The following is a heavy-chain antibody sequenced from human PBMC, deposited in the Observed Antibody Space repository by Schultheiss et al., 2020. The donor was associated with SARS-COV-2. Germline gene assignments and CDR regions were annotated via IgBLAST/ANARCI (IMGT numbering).Heavy chain of an antibody. CDR3: ARGEYYDSSGYSVVESAYYYGMDV. D-gene: IGHD3-22*01. J-gene: IGHJ6*02. CDR1: GFTFSDYY. CDR2: ISYDGSNK. V-gene: IGHV3-30*03. Sequence: GESLKISCAASGFTFSDYYMSWVRQAPGKGLEWVAVISYDGSNKYYADSVKGRFTISRDNAKNSLYLQMNSLRAEDTAVYYCARGEYYDSSGYSVVESAYYYGMDVWGQGTTVTVSS.